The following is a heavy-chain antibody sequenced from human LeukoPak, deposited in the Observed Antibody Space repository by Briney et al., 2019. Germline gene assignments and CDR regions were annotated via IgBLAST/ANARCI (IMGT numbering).Heavy chain of an antibody. V-gene: IGHV4-39*01. Sequence: SETLSLTCTVSGGSISSSSYYWGWIRQPPGKGLEWIGSIYYSGSTYYNPSLKSRVTISVDTSKNQFSLKLSSVTAADTAVYYCARLVVATTYYFDYWGQGTLATVSS. CDR3: ARLVVATTYYFDY. D-gene: IGHD5-12*01. CDR1: GGSISSSSYY. J-gene: IGHJ4*02. CDR2: IYYSGST.